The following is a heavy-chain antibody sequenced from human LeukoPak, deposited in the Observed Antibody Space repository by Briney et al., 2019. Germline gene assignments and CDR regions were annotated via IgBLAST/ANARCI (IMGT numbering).Heavy chain of an antibody. V-gene: IGHV4-34*01. CDR2: INHSGST. J-gene: IGHJ4*02. Sequence: SETLSLTCAVYGGSFSGYYWSWIRQPPGKGLEWIGEINHSGSTNYNPSLKSRVTISVDTSKNQFSLKLSSVTAADTAVYYCARRGYSYGPSYYFDYWGQGTLVTVSS. CDR3: ARRGYSYGPSYYFDY. D-gene: IGHD5-18*01. CDR1: GGSFSGYY.